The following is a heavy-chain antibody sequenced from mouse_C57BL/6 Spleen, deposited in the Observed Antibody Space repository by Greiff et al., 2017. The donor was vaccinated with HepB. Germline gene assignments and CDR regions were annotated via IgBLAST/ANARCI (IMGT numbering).Heavy chain of an antibody. CDR2: IDPGSGST. J-gene: IGHJ3*01. CDR3: ARVYYGSSPYAY. V-gene: IGHV1-55*01. Sequence: QVQLQQPGAELVKPGASVKMSCKASGYTFTSYWITWVKQRPGQGLEWIGGIDPGSGSTNYNEKFKSKATLTVDTSSSTAYMQLSSLTSEDSAVYYCARVYYGSSPYAYWGQGTLVTVSA. CDR1: GYTFTSYW. D-gene: IGHD1-1*01.